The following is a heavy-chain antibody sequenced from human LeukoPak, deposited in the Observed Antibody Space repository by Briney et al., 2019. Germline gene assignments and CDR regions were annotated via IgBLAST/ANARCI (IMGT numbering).Heavy chain of an antibody. Sequence: ASVKVSCKASGGTFSSYAISWVRQAPGQGLEWTGGIIPIFGTANYAQKFQGRVTITADESTSTAYMELSSLRSEDTAVYYCARDTSVVRGVITNGSFDYWGQGTLVTVSS. CDR3: ARDTSVVRGVITNGSFDY. V-gene: IGHV1-69*13. CDR2: IIPIFGTA. CDR1: GGTFSSYA. J-gene: IGHJ4*02. D-gene: IGHD3-10*01.